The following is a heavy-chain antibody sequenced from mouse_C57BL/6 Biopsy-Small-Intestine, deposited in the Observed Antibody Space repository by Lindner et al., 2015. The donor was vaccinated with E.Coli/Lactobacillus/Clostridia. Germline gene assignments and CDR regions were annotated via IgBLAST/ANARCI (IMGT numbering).Heavy chain of an antibody. D-gene: IGHD1-1*01. J-gene: IGHJ1*03. CDR3: ARGYYGRPYFDV. CDR2: IYPRSGNT. V-gene: IGHV1-81*01. Sequence: VQLQGSGAELARPGASVKLSCKASGYTFTTYGISWVKQRTGQGLEWIGEIYPRSGNTYYNEKFKGKATLTADKSSSTAYMELRSLTSEDPAVYFCARGYYGRPYFDVWGTGTTVIVSS. CDR1: GYTFTTYG.